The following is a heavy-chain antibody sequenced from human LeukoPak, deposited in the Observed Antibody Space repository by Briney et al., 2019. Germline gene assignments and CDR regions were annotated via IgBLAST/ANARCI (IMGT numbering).Heavy chain of an antibody. CDR1: GGSIGNYY. V-gene: IGHV4-59*12. CDR3: ARGPYCSRGTCSLDY. CDR2: IFYGGGT. J-gene: IGHJ4*02. D-gene: IGHD2-15*01. Sequence: SETLSLTCTVSGGSIGNYYWSWMRQPPGKGLEWIGYIFYGGGTKYNPSLKSRVTISVDTSKNQFSLKLSSVTAADTAVYYCARGPYCSRGTCSLDYWGQGTLVTVSS.